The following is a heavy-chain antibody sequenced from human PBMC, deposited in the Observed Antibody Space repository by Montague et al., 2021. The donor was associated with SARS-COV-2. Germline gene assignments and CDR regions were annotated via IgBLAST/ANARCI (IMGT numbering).Heavy chain of an antibody. CDR3: VRDTGSAQAGFDA. J-gene: IGHJ4*02. V-gene: IGHV6-1*01. CDR1: GDSVWSNTAA. Sequence: CAISGDSVWSNTAAWNWIRQSPSGGLEWLGRTNHRSKWTSDYATSVEGRISIDPDTSKNQFFLHLRSVTPEDIGVYYCVRDTGSAQAGFDAWGQGTLVTVSS. CDR2: TNHRSKWTS. D-gene: IGHD4-17*01.